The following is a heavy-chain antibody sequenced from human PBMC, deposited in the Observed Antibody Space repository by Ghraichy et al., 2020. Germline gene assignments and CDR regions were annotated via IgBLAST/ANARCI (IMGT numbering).Heavy chain of an antibody. CDR1: GFTFSSYA. Sequence: GGSLRLSCAASGFTFSSYAMHWVRQAPGKGLEWVAVISYDGSNKYYADSVKGRFTISRDNSKNTLYLQMNSLRAEDTAVYYCARGIAAAGLTFYYFDYWGQGTLVTVSS. CDR3: ARGIAAAGLTFYYFDY. V-gene: IGHV3-30*04. J-gene: IGHJ4*02. CDR2: ISYDGSNK. D-gene: IGHD6-13*01.